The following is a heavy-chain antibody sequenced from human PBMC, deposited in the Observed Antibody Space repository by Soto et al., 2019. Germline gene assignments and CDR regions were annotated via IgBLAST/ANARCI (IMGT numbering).Heavy chain of an antibody. D-gene: IGHD3-10*01. CDR2: IYPGDSDT. Sequence: GESLKISWKGSGYSFTSYWIGWVRQMPGKGLEWMGIIYPGDSDTRYSPSFQGQVTISADKSISTAYLQWSSLKASDTAMYYCARPYGSGSYYIGYFDYWGQGTLVTVSS. V-gene: IGHV5-51*01. J-gene: IGHJ4*02. CDR3: ARPYGSGSYYIGYFDY. CDR1: GYSFTSYW.